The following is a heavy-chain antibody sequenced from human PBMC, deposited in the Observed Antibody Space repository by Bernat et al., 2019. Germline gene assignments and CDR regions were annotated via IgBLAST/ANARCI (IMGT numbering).Heavy chain of an antibody. Sequence: QVQLVESGGGVVQPGRSLRLSCAASGFTFSSYGMHWVRQAPGKGLELVAVISYDGSNKYYADSVKGRFTISRDNSKNTLYLQMNSLRAEDTAVYYCAKRDEEFINYYYYYGMDVWGQGTTVTVSS. D-gene: IGHD3-10*01. CDR3: AKRDEEFINYYYYYGMDV. CDR1: GFTFSSYG. CDR2: ISYDGSNK. J-gene: IGHJ6*02. V-gene: IGHV3-30*18.